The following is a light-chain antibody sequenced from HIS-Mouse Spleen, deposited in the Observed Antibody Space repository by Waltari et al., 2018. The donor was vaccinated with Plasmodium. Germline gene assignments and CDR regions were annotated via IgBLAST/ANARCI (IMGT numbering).Light chain of an antibody. V-gene: IGKV3-15*01. CDR2: VAS. CDR3: QQYNNWSFT. Sequence: EIVMTQSPATLSVSPGERATLSCRASQSVSSNLAWYQQKPVQAPRLLIYVASTRATGIPARFSGSGSGTEFTLTISSLQSEDVAVYYCQQYNNWSFTVGPGTKVDIK. CDR1: QSVSSN. J-gene: IGKJ3*01.